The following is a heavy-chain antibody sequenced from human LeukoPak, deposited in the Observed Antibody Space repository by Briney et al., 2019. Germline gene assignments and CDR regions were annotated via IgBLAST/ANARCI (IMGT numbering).Heavy chain of an antibody. Sequence: PGGSLRLSCAASGFTFRTYNMNWVRQAPGKGLEWVSFISKTSAKIYYGDSVRGRFTISRDNAKNSIHLQMGSLRVEDTAVYYRVRGDGDLFDFWGQGTLVSVSS. V-gene: IGHV3-21*06. CDR2: ISKTSAKI. D-gene: IGHD4-17*01. J-gene: IGHJ4*02. CDR1: GFTFRTYN. CDR3: VRGDGDLFDF.